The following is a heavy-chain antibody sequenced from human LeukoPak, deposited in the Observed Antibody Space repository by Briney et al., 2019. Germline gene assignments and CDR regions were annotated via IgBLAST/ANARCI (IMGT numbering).Heavy chain of an antibody. CDR1: GGTFSSYA. CDR2: IIPIFGTA. CDR3: AGPARYCSSTSCQYFDY. D-gene: IGHD2-2*01. V-gene: IGHV1-69*13. J-gene: IGHJ4*02. Sequence: SVKVSCKASGGTFSSYAISWVRQAPGQGLEWMGGIIPIFGTANYAQKFQGRVTITADESTSTAYMELSSLRSEDTAVYYCAGPARYCSSTSCQYFDYWGQGTLVTVSS.